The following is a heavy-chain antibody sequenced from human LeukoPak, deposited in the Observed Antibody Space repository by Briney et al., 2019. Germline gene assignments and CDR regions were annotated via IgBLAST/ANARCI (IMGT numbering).Heavy chain of an antibody. CDR3: ASSRDGYFDY. CDR1: GFTFSSYA. J-gene: IGHJ4*02. CDR2: IKTDGSST. Sequence: PGGSLRLSCAASGFTFSSYAVSWVRQAPGKGLVWVSRIKTDGSSTSYADSVKGRFTISRDNAKNTLYLQMNSLRTEDTAVYYCASSRDGYFDYWGQGTLVTVSS. D-gene: IGHD5-24*01. V-gene: IGHV3-74*01.